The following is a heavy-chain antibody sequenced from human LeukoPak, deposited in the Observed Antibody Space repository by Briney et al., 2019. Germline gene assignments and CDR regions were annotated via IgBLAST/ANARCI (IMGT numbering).Heavy chain of an antibody. CDR2: IYYSGST. CDR1: GGSISSHY. Sequence: KPSETLSLTCTVSGGSISSHYWSWIRQPPGKGLEWIGHIYYSGSTKYNPSLESRVTISVDTSKSQFSLKLSSVTTADTAVYYCARGGGSPEFWGQGTQVTVSS. J-gene: IGHJ4*02. CDR3: ARGGGSPEF. V-gene: IGHV4-59*11. D-gene: IGHD1-26*01.